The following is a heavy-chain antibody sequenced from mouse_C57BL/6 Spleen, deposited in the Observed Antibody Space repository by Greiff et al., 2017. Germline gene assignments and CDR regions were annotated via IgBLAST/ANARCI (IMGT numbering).Heavy chain of an antibody. CDR3: ARQGFTTVVAYDWYFDV. V-gene: IGHV1-55*01. J-gene: IGHJ1*03. Sequence: VQLQQPGAELVKPGASVKMSCKASGYTFTSYWITWVKQRPGQGLEWIGDIYPGSGSTNYNEKFKSKATLTVDTSSSTAYMQLSSLASEDSAVYYCARQGFTTVVAYDWYFDVWGTGTTVTVSS. D-gene: IGHD1-1*01. CDR1: GYTFTSYW. CDR2: IYPGSGST.